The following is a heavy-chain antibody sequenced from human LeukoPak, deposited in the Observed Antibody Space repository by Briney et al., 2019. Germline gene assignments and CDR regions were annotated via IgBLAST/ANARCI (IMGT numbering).Heavy chain of an antibody. CDR1: GFTFSSYA. D-gene: IGHD2-8*02. Sequence: GGSLRLSCAASGFTFSSYAMRWVRQAPGKGLEWVAVISYYGSNKYYADSVKGRFTISRDNSKNTLYLQMNSLRAEDTAVYYCARGVWSSDYWGQGTLVTVSS. J-gene: IGHJ4*02. CDR2: ISYYGSNK. V-gene: IGHV3-30*04. CDR3: ARGVWSSDY.